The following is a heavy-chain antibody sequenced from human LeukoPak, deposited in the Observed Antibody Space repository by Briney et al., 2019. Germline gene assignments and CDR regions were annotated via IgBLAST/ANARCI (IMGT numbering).Heavy chain of an antibody. CDR2: ISGYNGNT. D-gene: IGHD2-2*01. CDR3: ARLPDVYQLVENYYFMDV. CDR1: GYTFISYA. J-gene: IGHJ6*03. V-gene: IGHV1-18*01. Sequence: GASVKVSCKASGYTFISYAISWVRQAPGQGLEWMGWISGYNGNTNYAQKVQGRVTITQATSTSTASMELRSLRSDDTAVYYCARLPDVYQLVENYYFMDVWGKGTTVTVSS.